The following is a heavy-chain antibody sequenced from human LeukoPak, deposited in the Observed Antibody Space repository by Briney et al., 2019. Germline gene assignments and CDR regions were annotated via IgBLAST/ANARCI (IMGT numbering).Heavy chain of an antibody. CDR1: GFTVSSNY. CDR3: ARVRSLLLWFGELDY. D-gene: IGHD3-10*01. V-gene: IGHV3-21*01. CDR2: ISSSSSYI. Sequence: GGSLRLSCAASGFTVSSNYMNWVRQAPGKGLEWVSSISSSSSYIYYADSVKGRFTISRDNAKNSLYLQLNSLRAEDTAVYYCARVRSLLLWFGELDYWGQGTLVTVSS. J-gene: IGHJ4*02.